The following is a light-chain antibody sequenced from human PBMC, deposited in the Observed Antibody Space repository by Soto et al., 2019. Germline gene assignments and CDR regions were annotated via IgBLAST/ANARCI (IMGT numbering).Light chain of an antibody. CDR2: DTS. Sequence: DIQMTQSPSSLSASVGDRVTISCRASQSIARYLNWYQQKPGKAPKLLISDTSTLQSGVPTRFSGSGSGTDFTLTISSLQPEDFATYYCQQSFSIPITFGQGTRLEIK. CDR3: QQSFSIPIT. V-gene: IGKV1-39*01. CDR1: QSIARY. J-gene: IGKJ5*01.